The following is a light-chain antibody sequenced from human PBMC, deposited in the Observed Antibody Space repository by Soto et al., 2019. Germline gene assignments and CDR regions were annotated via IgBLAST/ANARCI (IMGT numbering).Light chain of an antibody. CDR2: DAS. Sequence: DIQMTQSPSTLSASVGDRVTITCRASQSISSWLAWYQQKPGKAPRLLIYDASYLERGGASRFSGIGSGTEFTLTISGLQRDVLTTSYYHQINNFCTFGAVT. V-gene: IGKV1-5*01. CDR1: QSISSW. CDR3: HQINNFCT. J-gene: IGKJ4*01.